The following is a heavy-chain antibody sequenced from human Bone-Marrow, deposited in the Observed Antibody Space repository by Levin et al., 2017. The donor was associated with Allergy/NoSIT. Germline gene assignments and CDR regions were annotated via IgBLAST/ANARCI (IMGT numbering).Heavy chain of an antibody. J-gene: IGHJ6*02. CDR3: ARRIGSGWPRYYYYGMDV. D-gene: IGHD6-19*01. Sequence: SETLSLTCAVYGGSFSGYYWSWIRQPPGKGLEWIGEINHSGSTNYNPSLKSRVTISVDTSKNQFSLKLSSVTAADTAVYYCARRIGSGWPRYYYYGMDVWGQGTTVTVSS. CDR1: GGSFSGYY. V-gene: IGHV4-34*01. CDR2: INHSGST.